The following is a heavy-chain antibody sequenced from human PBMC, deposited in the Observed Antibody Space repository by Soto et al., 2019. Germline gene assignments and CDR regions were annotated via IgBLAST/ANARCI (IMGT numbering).Heavy chain of an antibody. D-gene: IGHD6-13*01. CDR3: ARDEAAAGTGWFDP. Sequence: PSETLSLTCTVSGDSISSSSHYWGWIRQPPGKGLEWIGNIYYSGSTYYNPSLKSRVTISVDTSKNQFSLKLSSVTAADTAVYYCARDEAAAGTGWFDPWGQGTLVTVSS. CDR2: IYYSGST. V-gene: IGHV4-39*07. CDR1: GDSISSSSHY. J-gene: IGHJ5*02.